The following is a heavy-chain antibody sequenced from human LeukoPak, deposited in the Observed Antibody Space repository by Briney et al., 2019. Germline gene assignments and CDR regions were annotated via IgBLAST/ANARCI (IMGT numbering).Heavy chain of an antibody. CDR1: GFTFSSFG. Sequence: SGGSLRLPCAASGFTFSSFGMHWVRQAPGKGLEWVAVISSDGVNKYSADSVKGRFTISRDNSKNTLYLQMNSLRAADTAVNYCAKGQNYYDGSGYYSTDYWGQGTPVTVSS. CDR3: AKGQNYYDGSGYYSTDY. J-gene: IGHJ4*02. V-gene: IGHV3-30*18. CDR2: ISSDGVNK. D-gene: IGHD3-22*01.